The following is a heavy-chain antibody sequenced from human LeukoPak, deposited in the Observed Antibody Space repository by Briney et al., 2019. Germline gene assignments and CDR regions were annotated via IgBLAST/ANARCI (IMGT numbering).Heavy chain of an antibody. CDR1: GFSFTNHW. CDR2: IYPGDSDT. CDR3: AGHSFDTVDAFDI. D-gene: IGHD3-9*01. V-gene: IGHV5-51*01. Sequence: GESLKISCKASGFSFTNHWIGWARQMPGKGLEWMGIIYPGDSDTRYSPSFQGRVTISADKSIDTAYLQWRSLKASDTAMYFCAGHSFDTVDAFDIWGQGTIVTVSA. J-gene: IGHJ3*02.